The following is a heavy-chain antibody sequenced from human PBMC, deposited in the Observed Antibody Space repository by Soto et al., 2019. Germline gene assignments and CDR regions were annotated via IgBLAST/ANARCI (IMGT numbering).Heavy chain of an antibody. CDR3: AHKGDGYRGFKY. D-gene: IGHD2-21*01. CDR1: GFSLFTSGVG. CDR2: NYWDDDK. Sequence: QITLKESGPTLVKPTQTLTLTCTLSGFSLFTSGVGVGWIRQPPGEALKWLALNYWDDDKSYSPILRSRLTITKEASKNQVVLIVINMVPVDTATYYCAHKGDGYRGFKYWGQGTLVTVSS. J-gene: IGHJ4*02. V-gene: IGHV2-5*02.